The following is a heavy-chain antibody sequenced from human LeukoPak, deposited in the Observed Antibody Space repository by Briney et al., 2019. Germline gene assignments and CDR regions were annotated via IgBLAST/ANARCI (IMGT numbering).Heavy chain of an antibody. J-gene: IGHJ4*02. D-gene: IGHD3-22*01. Sequence: GASVKVSCKASGGTFSSYAISWVRQAPGQGFEWMGRIIPILGIANYAQKFQGRVTITADKSTSTAYMELRSLRSDDTAVYYCALLDDSSGYPDFDYWGQGTLVTVSS. CDR1: GGTFSSYA. CDR2: IIPILGIA. V-gene: IGHV1-69*04. CDR3: ALLDDSSGYPDFDY.